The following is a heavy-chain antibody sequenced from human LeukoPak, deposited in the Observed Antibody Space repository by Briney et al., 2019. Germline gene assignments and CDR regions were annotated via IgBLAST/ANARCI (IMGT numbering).Heavy chain of an antibody. CDR1: GFSLSSNY. J-gene: IGHJ4*02. V-gene: IGHV3-66*01. D-gene: IGHD3-10*01. Sequence: GGSLRLSCAASGFSLSSNYMNWVRQAPGKGLEWVSITYNVGTTYYTDSVKGRFTISRDNSKNTLYLQMNSLRADDTAVYYCARGYGSGSYYFWGQGTLVTVSS. CDR2: TYNVGTT. CDR3: ARGYGSGSYYF.